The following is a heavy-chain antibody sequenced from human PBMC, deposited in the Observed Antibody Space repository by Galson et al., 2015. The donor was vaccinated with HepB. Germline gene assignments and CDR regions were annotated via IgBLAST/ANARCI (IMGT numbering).Heavy chain of an antibody. D-gene: IGHD3-22*01. CDR2: INPNSGGT. V-gene: IGHV1-2*02. Sequence: SVKVSCKASGYTFTGYYMHWVRQAPGQGLEWMGWINPNSGGTNYAQKFQGRVTMTRDTSISTAYMELSSLRSEDTAVYYCARALPLGTPYYYDSSGLGASDIWGQGTMVTVSS. CDR3: ARALPLGTPYYYDSSGLGASDI. CDR1: GYTFTGYY. J-gene: IGHJ3*02.